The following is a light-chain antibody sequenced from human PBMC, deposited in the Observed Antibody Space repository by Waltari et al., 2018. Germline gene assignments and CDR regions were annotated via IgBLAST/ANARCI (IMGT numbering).Light chain of an antibody. Sequence: QSVLTQPPSASATPGQRVTISCSGSRSNIGRNDIYWYQQLPGTAPKLLIYRNNQRPSGVPDRFSVSKSGTSASLAISGLRSEDEADYHCGGWDDSLNAWVFGGGTKLTVL. CDR1: RSNIGRND. CDR2: RNN. CDR3: GGWDDSLNAWV. J-gene: IGLJ3*02. V-gene: IGLV1-47*01.